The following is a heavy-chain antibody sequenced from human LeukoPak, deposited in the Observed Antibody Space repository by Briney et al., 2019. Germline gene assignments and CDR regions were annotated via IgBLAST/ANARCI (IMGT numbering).Heavy chain of an antibody. CDR3: ARDESSSWLFDY. V-gene: IGHV3-11*05. J-gene: IGHJ4*02. D-gene: IGHD6-13*01. Sequence: KPGGSLRVSCAASGFTFSDYYMSWIRQAPGKGLEWVSYISSSSSYTNYADSVKGRFTISRDNAKNSLYLQMNSLRAEDTAVYYCARDESSSWLFDYWGQGTLVTVSS. CDR2: ISSSSSYT. CDR1: GFTFSDYY.